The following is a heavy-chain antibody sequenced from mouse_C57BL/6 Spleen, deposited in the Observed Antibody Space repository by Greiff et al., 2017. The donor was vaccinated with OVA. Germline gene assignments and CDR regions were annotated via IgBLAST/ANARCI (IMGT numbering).Heavy chain of an antibody. Sequence: VQLVESGAELVRPGTSVKVSCKASGYAFTNYLIEWVKQRPGQGLEWIGVINPGSGGTNYNEKFKGKATLTADKSSSTAYMQLSSLTSEDSAVYFCARENDYDRRSWFAYWGQGTLVTVSA. D-gene: IGHD2-4*01. CDR1: GYAFTNYL. CDR3: ARENDYDRRSWFAY. V-gene: IGHV1-54*01. J-gene: IGHJ3*01. CDR2: INPGSGGT.